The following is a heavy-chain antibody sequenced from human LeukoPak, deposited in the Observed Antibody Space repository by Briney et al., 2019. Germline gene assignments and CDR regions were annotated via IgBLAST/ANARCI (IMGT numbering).Heavy chain of an antibody. Sequence: SQTLSLTCAISGDSVSSNSAAWNWLRQSPSRGLEWLGRTYYRSQWYNDYAVSVRSRITINPDTSKNQFSLQLHSVTPDDTAVYYCTRGEHGMTVALFDTWGQGTLVTVSS. D-gene: IGHD1/OR15-1a*01. CDR2: TYYRSQWYN. V-gene: IGHV6-1*01. J-gene: IGHJ4*02. CDR1: GDSVSSNSAA. CDR3: TRGEHGMTVALFDT.